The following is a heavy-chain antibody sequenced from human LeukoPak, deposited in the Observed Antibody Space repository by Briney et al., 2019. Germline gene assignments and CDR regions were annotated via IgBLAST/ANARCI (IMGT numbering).Heavy chain of an antibody. D-gene: IGHD6-6*01. CDR2: ISSSSSYI. CDR1: GFTFSSYS. V-gene: IGHV3-21*01. CDR3: APSIAAPYSWFDP. Sequence: GGSLRLSCAASGFTFSSYSMNWVRQAPGKGLEWVSSISSSSSYIYYADSVKGRFTISRDNAKNSLYLQMSSLRAEDTAVYYCAPSIAAPYSWFDPWGQGTLVTVSS. J-gene: IGHJ5*02.